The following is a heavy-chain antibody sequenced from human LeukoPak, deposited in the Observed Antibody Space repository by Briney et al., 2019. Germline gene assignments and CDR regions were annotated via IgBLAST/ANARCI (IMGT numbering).Heavy chain of an antibody. D-gene: IGHD3-10*01. Sequence: GASVKVSCKASGYTFTGYYMHWVRQAPGQGLEWMGWINPNSGGTNYAQKFQGRVTMTRDPSISTAYMELSRLRSDDTAVYYCARAVTMVRGVIKVKRFDPWGQGTLVTVSS. CDR2: INPNSGGT. J-gene: IGHJ5*02. V-gene: IGHV1-2*02. CDR3: ARAVTMVRGVIKVKRFDP. CDR1: GYTFTGYY.